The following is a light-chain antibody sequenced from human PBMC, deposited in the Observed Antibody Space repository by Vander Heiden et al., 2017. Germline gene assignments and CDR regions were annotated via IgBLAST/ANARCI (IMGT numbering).Light chain of an antibody. CDR1: SSNIWPGSN. CDR2: GNI. J-gene: IGLJ2*01. Sequence: QSVLTPPPSVSGAPGQRVTISCTWSSSNIWPGSNVHWYQQLPGTGPKLLIYGNINRPSGVPDRFSGSKSGTSASLASTGLQAEDEADYYCQSYDSSLSVVVFGGGTKLTVL. CDR3: QSYDSSLSVVV. V-gene: IGLV1-40*01.